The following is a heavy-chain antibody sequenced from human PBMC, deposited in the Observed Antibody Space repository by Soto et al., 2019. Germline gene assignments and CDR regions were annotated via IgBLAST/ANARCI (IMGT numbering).Heavy chain of an antibody. V-gene: IGHV3-33*01. CDR1: GFTFKTHG. J-gene: IGHJ4*02. CDR3: ARSTWLSHRFSIYDY. D-gene: IGHD3-3*01. CDR2: IWNDGSHT. Sequence: GGSLRLSCAASGFTFKTHGMHWVRQAPGKGLEWVALIWNDGSHTEYADSVKGRFTISRDNAENTLYLQMNSLRVEDTAMYYCARSTWLSHRFSIYDYWGQGTKVTV.